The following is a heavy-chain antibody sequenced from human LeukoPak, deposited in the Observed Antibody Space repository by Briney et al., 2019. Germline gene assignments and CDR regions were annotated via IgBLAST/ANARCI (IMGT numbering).Heavy chain of an antibody. CDR3: ARDRIAAAGSGDYFDY. D-gene: IGHD6-13*01. V-gene: IGHV4-30-2*01. CDR2: IYHSGST. Sequence: SETLSLTCTVSGGSISSGGYYWSWIRQPPGKGLEWIGYIYHSGSTYYNPSLKSRVTISVDTSKNQFSLKVTSVTAADTAVYCCARDRIAAAGSGDYFDYWGHGTLVTVSS. CDR1: GGSISSGGYY. J-gene: IGHJ4*01.